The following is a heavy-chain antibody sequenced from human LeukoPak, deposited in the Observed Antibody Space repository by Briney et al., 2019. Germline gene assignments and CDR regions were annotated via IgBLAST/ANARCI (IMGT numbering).Heavy chain of an antibody. CDR3: ACIAVASYHDY. D-gene: IGHD6-19*01. CDR1: GFTLSSYT. J-gene: IGHJ4*02. CDR2: ITSSGNYI. V-gene: IGHV3-21*01. Sequence: PGGSLRLSRAASGFTLSSYTMNWVRQAPGKGLEWVSSITSSGNYIYYADSVKGRFTISRDHAKNSLYLQMNSLRAEDTAVYYCACIAVASYHDYWGQGTLVTVSS.